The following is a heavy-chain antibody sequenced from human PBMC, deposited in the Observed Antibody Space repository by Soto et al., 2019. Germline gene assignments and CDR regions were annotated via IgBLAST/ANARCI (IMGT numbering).Heavy chain of an antibody. CDR1: GFTFSSYW. V-gene: IGHV3-7*01. Sequence: GGSLRLSCAASGFTFSSYWMSWVRQAPGKGLEWVANIKQDGSEKYYVDSVKGRFTISRDNAKNSLDLQMNSLRAEDTAVYYCAKADYSYLVFATWGQGTLLTVSS. D-gene: IGHD2-2*01. CDR3: AKADYSYLVFAT. CDR2: IKQDGSEK. J-gene: IGHJ4*02.